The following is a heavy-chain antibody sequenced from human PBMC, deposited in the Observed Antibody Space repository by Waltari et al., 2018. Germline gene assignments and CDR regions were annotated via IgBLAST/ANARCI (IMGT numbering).Heavy chain of an antibody. CDR1: GYTFISYA. CDR2: INAGNGNT. CDR3: ARDLCSSTSCYAPFFDY. Sequence: QVQIVQSGAEVKKPGASVKVSCKASGYTFISYAMHWMRQAPGPRLEWMGWINAGNGNTKYSQKFQGRVTITRDTSASTAYMELSSLRSEDTAVYYCARDLCSSTSCYAPFFDYWGQGTLVTVSS. V-gene: IGHV1-3*01. D-gene: IGHD2-2*01. J-gene: IGHJ4*02.